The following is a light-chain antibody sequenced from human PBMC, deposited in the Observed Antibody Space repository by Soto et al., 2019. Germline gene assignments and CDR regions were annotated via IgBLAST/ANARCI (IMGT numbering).Light chain of an antibody. Sequence: IQMTQSPSTLSASVGDRVTITCRASQSISSYLNWYQQKPGKAPKLLIYSTSTLQSGVPSRFSGGASGTEFTLTISSLQPEDFATYYCQHLNTYLVTFGQGTRLEIK. CDR2: STS. V-gene: IGKV1-9*01. CDR3: QHLNTYLVT. CDR1: QSISSY. J-gene: IGKJ5*01.